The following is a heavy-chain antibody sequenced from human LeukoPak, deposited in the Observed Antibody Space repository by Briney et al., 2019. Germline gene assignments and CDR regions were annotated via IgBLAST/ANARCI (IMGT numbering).Heavy chain of an antibody. V-gene: IGHV3-23*01. Sequence: PGGTLRLSCAASGFTFSSYAMSWVPQTPGKGLDWVSTITSSGGSAFYADSVKGRFTISRDYSKNTVYLQMNSLRAEDTAVYYCAKPYGSGWYFDYWGQGALVTVSS. CDR1: GFTFSSYA. D-gene: IGHD6-19*01. J-gene: IGHJ4*02. CDR2: ITSSGGSA. CDR3: AKPYGSGWYFDY.